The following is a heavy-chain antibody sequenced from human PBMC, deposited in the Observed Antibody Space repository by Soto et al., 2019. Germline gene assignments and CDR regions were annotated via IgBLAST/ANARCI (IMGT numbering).Heavy chain of an antibody. V-gene: IGHV4-31*03. Sequence: QVQLQESGPGLVKPSQTLSLTCTVSGGSISSGGYYWSWIRQHPGKGLEWIGYIYYSGSTYYNPSLKSRVTLSVDTSKNQFSLKLSSVTAADTAVYYCARDLYYCISTSCSYYGMDVWGQGTTVTVSS. CDR3: ARDLYYCISTSCSYYGMDV. J-gene: IGHJ6*02. CDR2: IYYSGST. D-gene: IGHD2-2*01. CDR1: GGSISSGGYY.